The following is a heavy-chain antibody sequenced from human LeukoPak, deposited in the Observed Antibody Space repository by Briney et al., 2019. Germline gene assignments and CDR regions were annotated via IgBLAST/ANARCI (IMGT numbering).Heavy chain of an antibody. Sequence: TPSETLSLTCAVYGGSFSGYYWSWIRQPPGKGLEWIGSISHSGSPYYNPSLKSRVTISVDTSKNHFSLKLRYVTAADTAVYYCARALVGATSYYYYYMDVWGKGTTVTVSS. D-gene: IGHD1-26*01. CDR1: GGSFSGYY. V-gene: IGHV4-34*01. CDR3: ARALVGATSYYYYYMDV. CDR2: ISHSGSP. J-gene: IGHJ6*03.